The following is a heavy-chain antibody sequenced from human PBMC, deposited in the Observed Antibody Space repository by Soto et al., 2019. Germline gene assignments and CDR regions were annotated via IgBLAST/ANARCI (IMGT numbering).Heavy chain of an antibody. Sequence: SETLSLTCAVYGGSFSGYYWSWIRQPPGKWLEWIGEINHSGSTNYNPSLKSRVTISVDTSKNQFSLKLSSVTAADTAVYYCARGPLWFGESFTFFDYWGQGXLVTVYS. CDR2: INHSGST. D-gene: IGHD3-10*01. J-gene: IGHJ4*02. CDR3: ARGPLWFGESFTFFDY. V-gene: IGHV4-34*01. CDR1: GGSFSGYY.